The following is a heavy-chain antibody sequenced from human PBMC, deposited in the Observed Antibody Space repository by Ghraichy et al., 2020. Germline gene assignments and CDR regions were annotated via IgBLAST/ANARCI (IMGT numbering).Heavy chain of an antibody. D-gene: IGHD3-10*01. CDR3: AKMVGTAKGSGSYYEGPRPGRYWYFDL. CDR2: ISGSGGST. Sequence: GGSLRLSCAASGFTFSSYAMSWVRQAPGKGLEWVSAISGSGGSTYYADSVKGRFTISRDNSKNTLYLQMNSLRAEDTAVYYCAKMVGTAKGSGSYYEGPRPGRYWYFDLWGRGTLVTVSS. V-gene: IGHV3-23*01. J-gene: IGHJ2*01. CDR1: GFTFSSYA.